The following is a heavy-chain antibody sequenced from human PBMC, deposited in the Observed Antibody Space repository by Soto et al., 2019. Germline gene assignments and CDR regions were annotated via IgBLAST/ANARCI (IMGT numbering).Heavy chain of an antibody. Sequence: ASVKVSCKASGYTFTSYYMHWVRQAPGQGLEWMGIINPSGGSTSYAQKFQGRVTMTRDTSTSTVYMELSSLRSEDTAVYYCARGWFGAVAGPYYFDYWGQGTLVPVSS. CDR1: GYTFTSYY. D-gene: IGHD6-19*01. CDR2: INPSGGST. V-gene: IGHV1-46*01. CDR3: ARGWFGAVAGPYYFDY. J-gene: IGHJ4*02.